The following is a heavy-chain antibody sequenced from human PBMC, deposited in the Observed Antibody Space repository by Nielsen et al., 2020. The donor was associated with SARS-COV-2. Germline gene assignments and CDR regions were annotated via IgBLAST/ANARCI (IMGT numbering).Heavy chain of an antibody. J-gene: IGHJ4*02. CDR1: GYTFTNNY. D-gene: IGHD3-22*01. V-gene: IGHV1-46*01. Sequence: ASVKVSCKASGYTFTNNYMHWVRQAPGQGPEWMGLINPTNGGTTYVQKFLGRVTMTRDTSTSTVYMELSSLRSDDTAVYYCARDSSGTYRRVDYWGQGTLVTVSS. CDR2: INPTNGGT. CDR3: ARDSSGTYRRVDY.